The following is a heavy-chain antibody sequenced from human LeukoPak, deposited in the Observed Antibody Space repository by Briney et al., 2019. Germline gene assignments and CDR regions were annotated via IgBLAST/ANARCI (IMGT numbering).Heavy chain of an antibody. CDR3: ARVGRAITAAGFGAFDI. V-gene: IGHV3-11*01. D-gene: IGHD6-13*01. CDR2: IGTSGSSI. CDR1: GFTFSDYY. Sequence: GGSLRLSCAASGFTFSDYYMSWIRQAPGKGLEWVSYIGTSGSSIYYADSVKGRFTISRDNAKKSFYLQMNSLRAEDTPVYYCARVGRAITAAGFGAFDIWGQGTMVIVSS. J-gene: IGHJ3*02.